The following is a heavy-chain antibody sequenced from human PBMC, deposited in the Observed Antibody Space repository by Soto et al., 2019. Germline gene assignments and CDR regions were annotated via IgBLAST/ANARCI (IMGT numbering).Heavy chain of an antibody. CDR2: ISAYNGNT. D-gene: IGHD2-2*01. CDR1: GYTFTSYG. Sequence: ASVKVSCKASGYTFTSYGISWVRQAPGQGLEWMGWISAYNGNTNYAQKLQGRVTMTTDTSTSTAYMELRSLRSDDTAVYYCARDAFQGYCSSTSCYGARAYSDYYYYGMDVWGQGTTVTVSS. CDR3: ARDAFQGYCSSTSCYGARAYSDYYYYGMDV. J-gene: IGHJ6*02. V-gene: IGHV1-18*01.